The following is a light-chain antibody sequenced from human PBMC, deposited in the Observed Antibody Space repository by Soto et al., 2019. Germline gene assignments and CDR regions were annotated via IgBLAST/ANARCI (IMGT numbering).Light chain of an antibody. CDR3: QQYNGWPLT. CDR2: DIS. Sequence: VMTQSPATLSVSPGDGVTLSCRASQGIGDTLAWYQHKPGQTPRLLIYDISARATGIPTRFSGSGSGTEFTLTISSLQSEDFAVYYCQQYNGWPLTFGGGTKVDIK. CDR1: QGIGDT. V-gene: IGKV3D-15*01. J-gene: IGKJ4*01.